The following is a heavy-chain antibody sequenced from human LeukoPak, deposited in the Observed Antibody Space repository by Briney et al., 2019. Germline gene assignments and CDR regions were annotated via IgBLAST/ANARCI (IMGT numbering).Heavy chain of an antibody. V-gene: IGHV1-3*03. J-gene: IGHJ3*02. CDR2: INAGNGNT. Sequence: GSVKVSCKASGYTFTSYAMHWVRQAPGQRLEWMGWINAGNGNTKYSQEFQGRVTITRDTSASTAYMELSSLRSEDMAVYYCARTRGAVDAFDIWGQGTMVTVSS. CDR1: GYTFTSYA. CDR3: ARTRGAVDAFDI. D-gene: IGHD6-19*01.